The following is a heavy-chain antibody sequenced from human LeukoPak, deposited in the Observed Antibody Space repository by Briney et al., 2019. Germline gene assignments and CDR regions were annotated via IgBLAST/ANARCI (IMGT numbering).Heavy chain of an antibody. CDR3: AKYFGGWYEDY. CDR2: INGAGSNT. J-gene: IGHJ4*02. D-gene: IGHD6-19*01. V-gene: IGHV3-23*01. Sequence: GGSLRLFCAASGVTFSNYAMTWVRQAPGKGLEWVSSINGAGSNTYYADSVKGRFTISRDNSKNTLYLQMNSLRAEDTAVYYCAKYFGGWYEDYWGQGTLVTVSS. CDR1: GVTFSNYA.